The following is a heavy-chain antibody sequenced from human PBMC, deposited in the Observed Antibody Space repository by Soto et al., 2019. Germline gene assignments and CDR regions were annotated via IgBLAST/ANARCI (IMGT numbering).Heavy chain of an antibody. CDR2: ISGSGGST. CDR1: GFTFSSYA. V-gene: IGHV3-23*01. J-gene: IGHJ6*02. D-gene: IGHD2-2*01. CDR3: AKDARGVVVPAAIYYYYYGMDV. Sequence: LRLSCAASGFTFSSYAMSWGRQAPGKGLEWVSAISGSGGSTYYADSVKGRFTISRDNSKNTLYLQMNSLRAEDTAVYYCAKDARGVVVPAAIYYYYYGMDVWGQGTTVTVSS.